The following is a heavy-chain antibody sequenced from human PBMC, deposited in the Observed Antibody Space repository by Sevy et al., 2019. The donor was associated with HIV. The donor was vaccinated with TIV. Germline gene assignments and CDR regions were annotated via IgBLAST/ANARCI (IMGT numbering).Heavy chain of an antibody. CDR2: IYYSGST. CDR1: GGSISNIHYY. D-gene: IGHD1-1*01. V-gene: IGHV4-39*01. CDR3: ARHGIRDAFDI. J-gene: IGHJ3*02. Sequence: SETLSLTCTVSGGSISNIHYYWGWIRQPPGKGLEWVGSIYYSGSTYYNPSLKSRVTVSVDTSKNQFSLQLSSVTATDTAVYYCARHGIRDAFDIWGQGTMVTVSS.